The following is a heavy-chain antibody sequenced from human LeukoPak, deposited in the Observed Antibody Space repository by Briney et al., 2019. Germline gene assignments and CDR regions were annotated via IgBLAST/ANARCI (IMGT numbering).Heavy chain of an antibody. CDR2: ISGSSGTT. V-gene: IGHV3-48*01. CDR3: ARDFNHYGEVVSRWFDP. Sequence: QPGGSLRLSCEASEFTFSSFGMNWVRQAPGKGLEWVSYISGSSGTTYYADSVTGRFTVSRDNAKNSLYLQMNSLRAEDTAVYYCARDFNHYGEVVSRWFDPWGQGTLVIVSS. J-gene: IGHJ5*02. D-gene: IGHD4-17*01. CDR1: EFTFSSFG.